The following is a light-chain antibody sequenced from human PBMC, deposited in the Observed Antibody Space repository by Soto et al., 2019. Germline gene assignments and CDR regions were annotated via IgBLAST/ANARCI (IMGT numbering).Light chain of an antibody. CDR2: DVN. J-gene: IGLJ3*02. Sequence: QSALTQPPSVSGSPGQSVTISCTGTSSDVGNYHRVSWYQQPPGTAPKVIIYDVNSRPSGVPDPFSGSKSGNTASLTISGLQAEDEADYYCSSYTTYSTWVFGGGTQLTVL. CDR1: SSDVGNYHR. CDR3: SSYTTYSTWV. V-gene: IGLV2-18*02.